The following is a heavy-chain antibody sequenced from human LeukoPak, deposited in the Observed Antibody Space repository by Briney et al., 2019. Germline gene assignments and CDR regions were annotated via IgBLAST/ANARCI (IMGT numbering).Heavy chain of an antibody. J-gene: IGHJ6*02. D-gene: IGHD2/OR15-2a*01. Sequence: GGSLRLSCAASGFTFSNAWMSWVRQAPGKGLEWVGRIKSKTDGGTTDYAAPVKGRFTISRDDSKNTLYLQMNSLKTEDTAVYYCTTDPTYYPIPMDVWGQGTTVTVSS. CDR3: TTDPTYYPIPMDV. CDR2: IKSKTDGGTT. CDR1: GFTFSNAW. V-gene: IGHV3-15*01.